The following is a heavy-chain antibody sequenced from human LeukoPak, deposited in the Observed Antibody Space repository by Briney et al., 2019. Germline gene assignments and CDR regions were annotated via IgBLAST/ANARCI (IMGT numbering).Heavy chain of an antibody. D-gene: IGHD2-15*01. CDR1: GFTFSSYA. V-gene: IGHV3-23*01. J-gene: IGHJ4*02. CDR2: ISGSGVST. Sequence: GGSLRLSCAASGFTFSSYAMSWVRQAPGKGLEWVSAISGSGVSTYYADSVKGRFTISRDNSKNTLYLQMNSLRAEDTAVYYCAKDYCSGGSCYSSFDYLGQGTLVTVSS. CDR3: AKDYCSGGSCYSSFDY.